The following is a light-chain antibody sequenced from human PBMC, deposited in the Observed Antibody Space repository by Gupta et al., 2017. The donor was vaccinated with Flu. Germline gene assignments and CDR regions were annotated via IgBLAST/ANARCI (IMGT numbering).Light chain of an antibody. CDR2: DAS. V-gene: IGKV1-33*01. J-gene: IGKJ1*01. Sequence: SNWYQQKPGKALQLLIYDASNLQHGVPSRFRGSGSGKEFTLPISSLQSEDIASYYCQQYHTLPTFGQGTSVEIK. CDR3: QQYHTLPT.